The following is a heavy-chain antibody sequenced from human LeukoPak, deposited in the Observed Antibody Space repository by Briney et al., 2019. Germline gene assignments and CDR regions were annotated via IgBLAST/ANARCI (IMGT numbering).Heavy chain of an antibody. J-gene: IGHJ4*02. CDR3: ARIPYSSSYPDY. CDR1: GGSISSYY. V-gene: IGHV4-59*01. Sequence: SETLSLTCTVSGGSISSYYWNWIRQPPGKGLEWIGNIYYSGSTNYNPSLKSRVTISVDASENQFSLKLSSVTAADTAVYYCARIPYSSSYPDYWGQGTLVTVSS. CDR2: IYYSGST. D-gene: IGHD6-13*01.